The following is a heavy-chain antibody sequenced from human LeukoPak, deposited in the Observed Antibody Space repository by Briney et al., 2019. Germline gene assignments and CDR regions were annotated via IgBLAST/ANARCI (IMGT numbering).Heavy chain of an antibody. Sequence: SGGSLRLSCAASGFTFSTYWMTWVRQAPGKGLEWVANIYQDGSEKHYVDSVKGRFTISRDNAKNSLYLQMNSLRAEDTAVYYCARDGGYSSEEKPPYWGQGTLVTVSS. D-gene: IGHD6-25*01. CDR3: ARDGGYSSEEKPPY. CDR1: GFTFSTYW. CDR2: IYQDGSEK. V-gene: IGHV3-7*01. J-gene: IGHJ4*02.